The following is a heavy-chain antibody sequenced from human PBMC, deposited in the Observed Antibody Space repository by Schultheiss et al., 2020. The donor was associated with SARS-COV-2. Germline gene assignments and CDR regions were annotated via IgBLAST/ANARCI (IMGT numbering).Heavy chain of an antibody. Sequence: ASVKVSCKASGYTFTSYAMHWVRQAPGQRLEWMGIINPSGGSTSYAQKFQGRVTMTRDTSTSTVYMELSSLRSEDTAVYYCASLSRGWAGWDYWGQGTLVTVSS. D-gene: IGHD6-19*01. V-gene: IGHV1-46*01. CDR3: ASLSRGWAGWDY. CDR2: INPSGGST. J-gene: IGHJ4*02. CDR1: GYTFTSYA.